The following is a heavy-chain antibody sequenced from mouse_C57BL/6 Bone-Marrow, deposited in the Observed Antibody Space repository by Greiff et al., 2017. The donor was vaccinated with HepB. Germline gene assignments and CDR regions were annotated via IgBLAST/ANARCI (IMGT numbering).Heavy chain of an antibody. CDR2: SRNKANDYTT. J-gene: IGHJ2*01. Sequence: EVKLMDSGGGLVQSGRSLRLSCATSGFTFSDFYMYWVRQAPEKGLEWIAASRNKANDYTTEYSASVKGRFIVSSDTSQSILYLQMNALRAEDTSIYYCASHALRGYYFGCWGQGTTLSVS. V-gene: IGHV7-1*01. D-gene: IGHD1-1*02. CDR1: GFTFSDFY. CDR3: ASHALRGYYFGC.